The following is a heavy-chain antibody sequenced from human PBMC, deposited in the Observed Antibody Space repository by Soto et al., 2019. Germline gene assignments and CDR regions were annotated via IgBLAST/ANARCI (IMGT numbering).Heavy chain of an antibody. J-gene: IGHJ4*02. CDR1: GFTFSSYG. Sequence: GGSLRLSCAASGFTFSSYGMHWVRQAPGKGLEWVAVISYDGSDKYYTDSVKGRFTISRDNSKNTLYLQMNSLRAEDTAVYYCAKGRVDRSIAITNDGVDYWGQGTLVTVS. CDR3: AKGRVDRSIAITNDGVDY. CDR2: ISYDGSDK. D-gene: IGHD6-13*01. V-gene: IGHV3-30*18.